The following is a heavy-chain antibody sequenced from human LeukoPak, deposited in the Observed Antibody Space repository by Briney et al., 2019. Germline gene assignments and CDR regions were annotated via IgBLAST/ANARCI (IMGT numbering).Heavy chain of an antibody. J-gene: IGHJ4*02. D-gene: IGHD3-10*01. CDR1: GGSISSYY. CDR2: IYHSGST. CDR3: ANRRISGSYYNY. V-gene: IGHV4-59*12. Sequence: SETLSLTCTVSGGSISSYYWSWIRQPAGKGLEWIGEIYHSGSTNYNPSLKSRVTISVDKSKNQFSLKLTSVTAADTAVYYCANRRISGSYYNYWGQGTLVTVSS.